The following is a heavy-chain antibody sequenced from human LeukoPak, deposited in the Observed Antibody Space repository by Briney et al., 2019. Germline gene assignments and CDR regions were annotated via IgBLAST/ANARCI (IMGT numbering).Heavy chain of an antibody. CDR1: RGSINSPNW. V-gene: IGHV4-4*02. J-gene: IGHJ3*02. D-gene: IGHD2-21*02. CDR3: ASRSATAPEGFDI. Sequence: SETLSLTCTVSRGSINSPNWWTWVRQPPGKGLEWIGEIYHSGSTNHNPSLISRLTISLDKSRNQLSLKLKSVTAADTAVYYCASRSATAPEGFDIWGQGTMVTVSS. CDR2: IYHSGST.